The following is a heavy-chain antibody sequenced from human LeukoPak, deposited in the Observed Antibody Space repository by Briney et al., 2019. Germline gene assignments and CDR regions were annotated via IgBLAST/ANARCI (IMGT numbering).Heavy chain of an antibody. CDR3: ARGSIAAAGPEVGSYYFDY. D-gene: IGHD6-13*01. Sequence: TSETLSLTCTVSGDSISSYYWSWIRQPPGKGLEWIGYIYYSGSTNYNPSLKSRVTISVDTSKNQFSLKLSSVTAADTAVYYCARGSIAAAGPEVGSYYFDYWGQGTLVTVSS. J-gene: IGHJ4*02. CDR1: GDSISSYY. CDR2: IYYSGST. V-gene: IGHV4-59*01.